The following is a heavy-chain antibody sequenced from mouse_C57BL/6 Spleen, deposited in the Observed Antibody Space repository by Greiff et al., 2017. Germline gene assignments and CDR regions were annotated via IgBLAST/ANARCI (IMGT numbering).Heavy chain of an antibody. J-gene: IGHJ1*03. CDR2: IDTSGSYT. D-gene: IGHD2-3*01. CDR3: ARGEDGYSCWYFDV. V-gene: IGHV1-69*01. CDR1: GYTFTSYW. Sequence: QVQLLQPGAELVMPGASVKLSCKASGYTFTSYWMSWVRQTPGQGLEWIGDIDTSGSYTNYNQQFKGKSTFTVDKTSNTAYMQLSSLTSDDSAVYDCARGEDGYSCWYFDVWGTGTTVTVSS.